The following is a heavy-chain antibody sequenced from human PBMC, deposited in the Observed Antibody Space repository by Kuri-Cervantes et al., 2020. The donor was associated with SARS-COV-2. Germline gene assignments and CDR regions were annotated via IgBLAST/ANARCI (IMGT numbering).Heavy chain of an antibody. CDR2: VSSSSSTI. Sequence: GRSLRPSCAASGFTFSSYSMNWVRQAAGKGLEWVSYVSSSSSTIYYADSVKGRFTISRDNAKNSLYRQMNSLRDEDTAVYYCAREGGFISGGSESYYYYYGMDVWGQGTTVTVSS. D-gene: IGHD2-15*01. CDR3: AREGGFISGGSESYYYYYGMDV. V-gene: IGHV3-48*02. J-gene: IGHJ6*02. CDR1: GFTFSSYS.